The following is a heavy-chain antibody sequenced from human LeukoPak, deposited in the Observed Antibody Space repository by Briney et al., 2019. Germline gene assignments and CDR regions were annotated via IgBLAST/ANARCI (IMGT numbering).Heavy chain of an antibody. Sequence: SETLSLTCAVYGGSFSGYYWSWIRQPPGKGLEWIGEINHSGSTNYNSSLKSRVTISVDTSKNQFSLKLSSVTAADTAVYYCARGHGADYFDYWGQGTLVTVSS. V-gene: IGHV4-34*01. CDR1: GGSFSGYY. CDR2: INHSGST. D-gene: IGHD3-10*01. CDR3: ARGHGADYFDY. J-gene: IGHJ4*02.